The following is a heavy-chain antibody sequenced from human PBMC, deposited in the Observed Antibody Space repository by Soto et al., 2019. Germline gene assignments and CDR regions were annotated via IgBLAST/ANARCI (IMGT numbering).Heavy chain of an antibody. J-gene: IGHJ5*02. Sequence: QVQLVQSGAEVKKPGSSVKVSCKASGGTFSSYAISWVRQAPGQGLEWMGGIIPIFGTANYAQKFQGRVTITADESTSTAYMELSSLRSEDTAVYYCASRLWFGDPQGWHNWFDPWGQGTLVTVSS. CDR3: ASRLWFGDPQGWHNWFDP. D-gene: IGHD3-10*01. V-gene: IGHV1-69*01. CDR1: GGTFSSYA. CDR2: IIPIFGTA.